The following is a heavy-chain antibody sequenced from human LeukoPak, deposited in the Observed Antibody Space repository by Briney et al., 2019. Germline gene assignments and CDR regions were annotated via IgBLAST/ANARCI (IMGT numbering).Heavy chain of an antibody. V-gene: IGHV1-69*01. CDR3: ARRRHYYDSSGQLDY. J-gene: IGHJ4*02. CDR1: GGTFSSYA. Sequence: GASVKVSCKASGGTFSSYAISWVRQAPGQGLEWMGGIIPIFGTASYAQKFQGRVTITADESTSTAYMELSSLRSEDTAVYYCARRRHYYDSSGQLDYWGQGTLVTVSS. D-gene: IGHD3-22*01. CDR2: IIPIFGTA.